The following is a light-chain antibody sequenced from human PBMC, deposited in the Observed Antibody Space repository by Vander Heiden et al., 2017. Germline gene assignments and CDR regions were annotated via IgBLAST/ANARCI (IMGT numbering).Light chain of an antibody. CDR3: PHFNNDPSFI. CDR2: DVS. J-gene: IGKJ3*01. V-gene: IGKV1D-13*01. CDR1: QGISSA. Sequence: AIQLTQSPSSLSASVGDRVTITCRASQGISSALAWYQQKPGKTPNLLIYDVSSLKRGVPSRFSGSGSGTDFTLTISGRQPEDFATYYCPHFNNDPSFIFGHGTKVDIE.